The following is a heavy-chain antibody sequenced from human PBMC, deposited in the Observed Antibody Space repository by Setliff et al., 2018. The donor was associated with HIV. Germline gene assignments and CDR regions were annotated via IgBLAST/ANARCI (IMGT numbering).Heavy chain of an antibody. CDR1: GYSFTDYY. V-gene: IGHV1-69-2*01. Sequence: SCKVSGYSFTDYYMHWVQQAPGNGLEWMGLVDPENGETIYAEKFQGRVTITADTSTDTAYMELSSLRSEDTALYYCATGTIEGLTRYNYYYMDVWGKGTTVTVSS. D-gene: IGHD1-26*01. CDR2: VDPENGET. J-gene: IGHJ6*03. CDR3: ATGTIEGLTRYNYYYMDV.